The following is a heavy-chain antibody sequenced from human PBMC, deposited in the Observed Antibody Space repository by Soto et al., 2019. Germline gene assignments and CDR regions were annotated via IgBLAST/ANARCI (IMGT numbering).Heavy chain of an antibody. CDR3: ARGISNSCSGGSCYSQPFDY. J-gene: IGHJ4*02. V-gene: IGHV4-31*03. CDR2: IYYSGST. CDR1: GGSISSGGYY. Sequence: QVQLQESGPGLVKPSQTLSLTCTVSGGSISSGGYYWSWIRQHPGKGLEWIGYIYYSGSTYYNPSLKSRVTLSVDTSKNQFSLKLSSVTAADTAVYYCARGISNSCSGGSCYSQPFDYWGQGTLVTVSS. D-gene: IGHD2-15*01.